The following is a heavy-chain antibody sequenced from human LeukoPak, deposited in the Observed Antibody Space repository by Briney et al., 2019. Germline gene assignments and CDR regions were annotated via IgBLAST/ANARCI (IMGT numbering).Heavy chain of an antibody. J-gene: IGHJ4*02. CDR2: INHSGST. D-gene: IGHD3-16*02. CDR1: GGSFSGYY. CDR3: ARGRGDYVWGSYRHGLNY. Sequence: PSETLSLTCAVYGGSFSGYYWSWIRQPPGKGLEWIGEINHSGSTNYNPSLKSRVTISVDTSKNQFPLKLSSVTAADTAVYYCARGRGDYVWGSYRHGLNYWGQGTLVTVSS. V-gene: IGHV4-34*01.